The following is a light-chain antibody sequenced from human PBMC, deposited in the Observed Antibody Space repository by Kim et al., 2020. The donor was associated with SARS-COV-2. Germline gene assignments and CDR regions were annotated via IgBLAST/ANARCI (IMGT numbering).Light chain of an antibody. Sequence: ILLTQSPATLYLSPGERATLSCRASQRLSGNYIAWYQQKPGQSPRLLIYDASTRAAGIPDRFSGSGSGTDFTLTISRLESEDFAVYYCQQCSSSPMFFFGQGTKVEI. CDR3: QQCSSSPMFF. J-gene: IGKJ2*01. CDR1: QRLSGNY. CDR2: DAS. V-gene: IGKV3-20*01.